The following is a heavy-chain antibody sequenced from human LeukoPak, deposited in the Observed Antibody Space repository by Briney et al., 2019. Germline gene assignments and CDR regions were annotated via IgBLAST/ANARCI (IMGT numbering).Heavy chain of an antibody. CDR3: ARGSAAQGLWYFDY. D-gene: IGHD6-6*01. CDR2: IYHSGST. V-gene: IGHV4-38-2*02. CDR1: GYSISSGYY. Sequence: SETLSLTCTVSGYSISSGYYWGWIRQPPGKGLEWIGSIYHSGSTYYNPSLKSRVTISVDTSKNQLSLKLSSVTAADTAVYYCARGSAAQGLWYFDYWGQGTLVTVSS. J-gene: IGHJ4*02.